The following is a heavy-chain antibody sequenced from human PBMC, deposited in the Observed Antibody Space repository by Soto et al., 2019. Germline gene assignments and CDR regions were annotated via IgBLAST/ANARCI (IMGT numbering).Heavy chain of an antibody. CDR1: GGSISTSY. D-gene: IGHD6-13*01. V-gene: IGHV4-59*01. CDR3: ARGEDSSSWYFFDY. J-gene: IGHJ4*02. CDR2: IYNSGST. Sequence: QVQLQESGPGLVKPSETLSLTCTVSGGSISTSYWNWIRQPPGKGLEWIGYIYNSGSTNYNPSLKSRVTISLDTSQNRFSLKLSSVTAADTAVYFCARGEDSSSWYFFDYWGQGTLVTVSS.